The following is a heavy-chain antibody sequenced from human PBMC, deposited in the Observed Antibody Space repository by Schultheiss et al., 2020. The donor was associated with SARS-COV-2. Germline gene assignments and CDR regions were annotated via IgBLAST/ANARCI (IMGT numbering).Heavy chain of an antibody. CDR3: ARGGSSGWYFDFDY. J-gene: IGHJ4*02. Sequence: ASVKVSCKASGYTFTGYYMHWVRQAPGQGLEWMGWMNPNSGNTGYAQKFQGRVTMTRNTSISTAYMELSSLRSEDTAVYYCARGGSSGWYFDFDYWGQGTLVTVSS. CDR1: GYTFTGYY. D-gene: IGHD6-19*01. CDR2: MNPNSGNT. V-gene: IGHV1-8*02.